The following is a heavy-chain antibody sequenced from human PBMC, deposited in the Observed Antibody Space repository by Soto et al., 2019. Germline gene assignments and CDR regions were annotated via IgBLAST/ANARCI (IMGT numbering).Heavy chain of an antibody. D-gene: IGHD6-19*01. CDR1: GFNFKKFA. CDR3: AKADGEQWLIPHPDN. V-gene: IGHV3-23*01. CDR2: ISCCGGST. Sequence: PGGSLRLSCEASGFNFKKFAMGWVRQAPGEGLEWVAGISCCGGSTSYADSVKGRFSLARDDSKSTLSLHLNSLRFEDTARYFCAKADGEQWLIPHPDNWGQGTLVTVSS. J-gene: IGHJ4*02.